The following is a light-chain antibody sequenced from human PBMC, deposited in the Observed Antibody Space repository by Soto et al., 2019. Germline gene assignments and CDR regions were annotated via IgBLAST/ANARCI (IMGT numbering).Light chain of an antibody. Sequence: DIQMTKYPSTRAASVEDRVTITCLASQGISSYLAWYQQKPGKAPKLLIYAASTLQSGVPSRFSGSGSGTEFTLTISRLQPEDSATYYCLQHNSYPLTVGPGTKVEIK. J-gene: IGKJ3*01. CDR2: AAS. V-gene: IGKV1-9*01. CDR1: QGISSY. CDR3: LQHNSYPLT.